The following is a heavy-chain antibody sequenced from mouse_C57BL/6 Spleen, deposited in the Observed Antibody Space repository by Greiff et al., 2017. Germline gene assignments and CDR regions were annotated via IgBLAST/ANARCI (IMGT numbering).Heavy chain of an antibody. V-gene: IGHV1-80*01. D-gene: IGHD2-4*01. CDR2: IYPGDGDT. CDR3: ARFDYDERFAY. Sequence: ESGAELVKPGASVKISCKASGYAFSSYWMNWVKQRPGKGLEWIGQIYPGDGDTNYNGKFKGKATLTADKSSSTAYMQLSSLTSEDSAVYFCARFDYDERFAYWGQGTLVTVST. CDR1: GYAFSSYW. J-gene: IGHJ3*01.